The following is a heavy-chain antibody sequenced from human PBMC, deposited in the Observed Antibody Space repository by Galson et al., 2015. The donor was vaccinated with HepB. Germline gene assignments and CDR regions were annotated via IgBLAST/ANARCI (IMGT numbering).Heavy chain of an antibody. D-gene: IGHD4-17*01. CDR2: ISAYNGNT. CDR1: GYTFTSYG. CDR3: ARTTVTTLTSDY. Sequence: SVKVSCKASGYTFTSYGISWVRQAPGQGLEWVGWISAYNGNTNYAQKLQGRVTMTTDTSTSTAYMELRSLRSDDTAVYYCARTTVTTLTSDYWGQRTLVTVSS. V-gene: IGHV1-18*04. J-gene: IGHJ4*02.